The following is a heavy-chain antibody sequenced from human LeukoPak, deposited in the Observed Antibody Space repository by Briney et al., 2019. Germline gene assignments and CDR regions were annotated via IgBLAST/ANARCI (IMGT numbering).Heavy chain of an antibody. CDR1: GLTFSTYG. CDR2: IRNDGTNK. CDR3: AKIGVATTPVV. V-gene: IGHV3-30*02. Sequence: PGESLRLSCAASGLTFSTYGMHWVRQAPGKGLEWVAFIRNDGTNKNYADSVRGRFTISRDNSKNTLYLQMNTLGLEDTAIDCGAKIGVATTPVVWGQGTLVTVSS. D-gene: IGHD5-24*01. J-gene: IGHJ4*02.